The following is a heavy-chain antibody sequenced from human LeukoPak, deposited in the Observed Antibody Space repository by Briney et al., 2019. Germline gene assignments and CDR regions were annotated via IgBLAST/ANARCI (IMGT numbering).Heavy chain of an antibody. V-gene: IGHV5-51*01. CDR1: GYSFTSYW. CDR3: ARQRFGELLSLSWFDP. Sequence: GESLKISCKGSGYSFTSYWIGWVRQMPGKGLEWMGSIYPGDSDTRYGPSFQGQVTISADKSTSTAYLKWSSLKASDTAMYYCARQRFGELLSLSWFDPWGQGTLVTVSS. J-gene: IGHJ5*02. D-gene: IGHD3-10*01. CDR2: IYPGDSDT.